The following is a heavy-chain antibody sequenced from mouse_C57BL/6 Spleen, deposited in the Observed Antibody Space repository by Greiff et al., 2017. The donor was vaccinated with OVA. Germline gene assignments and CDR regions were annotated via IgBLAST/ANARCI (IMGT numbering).Heavy chain of an antibody. CDR2: IYPGGGYT. CDR1: GYTFTNYW. CDR3: ARRNDYDGYWYFDV. Sequence: LQESGAELVRPGTSVKMSCKASGYTFTNYWIGWAKQRPGHGLEWIGDIYPGGGYTNYNEKFKGKATLTADKSSSTAYMQFSSLTSEDSAIYYCARRNDYDGYWYFDVWGTGTTVTVSS. J-gene: IGHJ1*03. V-gene: IGHV1-63*01. D-gene: IGHD2-4*01.